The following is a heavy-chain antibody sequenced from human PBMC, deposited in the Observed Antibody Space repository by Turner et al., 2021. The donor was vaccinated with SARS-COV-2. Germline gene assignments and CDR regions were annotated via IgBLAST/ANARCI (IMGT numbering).Heavy chain of an antibody. D-gene: IGHD3-3*01. V-gene: IGHV4-59*01. CDR3: ARELRFNWLDS. CDR1: GGSISSDF. J-gene: IGHJ5*01. CDR2: IYYGGST. Sequence: QVQLQESGPGLVRPSETLSLTCTVSGGSISSDFWSWIRQPPGKGLEWIGYIYYGGSTNYNPSLKSRVTMSVDTSKNQFSLKLRSVTAADTAVYYCARELRFNWLDSWGQGTLVTVSS.